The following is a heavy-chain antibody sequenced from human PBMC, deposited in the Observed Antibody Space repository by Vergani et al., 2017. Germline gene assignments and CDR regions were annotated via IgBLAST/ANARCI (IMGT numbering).Heavy chain of an antibody. CDR1: GYTFVNHP. CDR2: ISPFNHKT. D-gene: IGHD5-24*01. Sequence: QAQLGQSDSEVRKPGDSVTLSCKTSGYTFVNHPITWVRQAPGQGLEWMGWISPFNHKTKYSQKVEGRVTMTSDTSSSTVFLELRRLTSDDTARYFCARSQMATNDFDLWGRGTLVTVSS. J-gene: IGHJ4*02. V-gene: IGHV1-18*01. CDR3: ARSQMATNDFDL.